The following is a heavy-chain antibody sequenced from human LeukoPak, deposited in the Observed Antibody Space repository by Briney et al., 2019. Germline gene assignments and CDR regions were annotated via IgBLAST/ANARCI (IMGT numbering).Heavy chain of an antibody. CDR1: GFTFSSYA. V-gene: IGHV3-30-3*01. CDR2: ISYDGSNK. D-gene: IGHD6-6*01. Sequence: GRSLRLSCAASGFTFSSYAMHWVRQAPGKGLEWVAVISYDGSNKYYADSVKGRFTISRDNSKNTLYLQMNSLRAEDTAVYYCAETSSSSAQDYWGQGTLVTVSS. J-gene: IGHJ4*02. CDR3: AETSSSSAQDY.